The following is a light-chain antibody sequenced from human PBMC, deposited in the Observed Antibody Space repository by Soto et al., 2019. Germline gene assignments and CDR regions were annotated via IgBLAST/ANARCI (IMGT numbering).Light chain of an antibody. CDR2: GAS. CDR3: QQYSSSPPEFT. Sequence: EIVLTQSPGTLSVSPGERVTLSCRASQSVSSSYVAWYQQRPGQAPRLLIFGASYRATGIPDRFSGSGSGTDFTLTISRLEPEDFAVYYCQQYSSSPPEFTFGPGTKVDSK. J-gene: IGKJ3*01. CDR1: QSVSSSY. V-gene: IGKV3-20*01.